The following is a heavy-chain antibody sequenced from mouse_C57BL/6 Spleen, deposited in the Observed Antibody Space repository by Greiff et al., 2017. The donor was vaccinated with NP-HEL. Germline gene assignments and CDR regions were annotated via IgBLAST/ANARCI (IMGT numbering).Heavy chain of an antibody. CDR2: ISSGSSTI. Sequence: EVQLVESGGGLVKPGGSLKLSCAASGFTFSDYGMHWVRQAPEKGLEWVAYISSGSSTIYYADTVKGRFTISRDNAKNTLFLQMTSLRSEDTAMYYCATNLWYFDVWGTGTTVTVSS. CDR3: ATNLWYFDV. J-gene: IGHJ1*03. V-gene: IGHV5-17*01. CDR1: GFTFSDYG.